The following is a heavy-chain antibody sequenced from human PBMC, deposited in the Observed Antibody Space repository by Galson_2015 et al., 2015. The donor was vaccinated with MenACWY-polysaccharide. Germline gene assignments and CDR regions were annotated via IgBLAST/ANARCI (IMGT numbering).Heavy chain of an antibody. CDR1: GFTFSSYW. D-gene: IGHD3-16*01. CDR2: INSDGGST. CDR3: ARGGRRYPNNYYFDY. V-gene: IGHV3-74*01. J-gene: IGHJ4*02. Sequence: SLRLSCAASGFTFSSYWMHWVRQPPGKGLVWVSRINSDGGSTSYADSVKGRFTISRDNAKNTLYLQMNSLRAEDTAVYYCARGGRRYPNNYYFDYWGQGTLVTVSS.